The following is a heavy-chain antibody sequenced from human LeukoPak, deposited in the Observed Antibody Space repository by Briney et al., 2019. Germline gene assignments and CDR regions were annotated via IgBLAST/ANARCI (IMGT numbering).Heavy chain of an antibody. V-gene: IGHV4-34*01. J-gene: IGHJ5*02. D-gene: IGHD1-26*01. CDR2: INHSGST. CDR1: GGSFSGYY. Sequence: SETLSLTCAVYGGSFSGYYWSWIRQPPGKGLEWIGEINHSGSTNYNPSLKSRVTISVDTSKNQFSLKLSPVTAADTAVYYCARSSEWELLGERFDPWGQGTLVTVSS. CDR3: ARSSEWELLGERFDP.